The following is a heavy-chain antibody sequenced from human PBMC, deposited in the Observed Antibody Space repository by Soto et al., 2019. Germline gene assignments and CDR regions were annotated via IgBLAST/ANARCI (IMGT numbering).Heavy chain of an antibody. CDR2: IFYSGST. J-gene: IGHJ4*02. Sequence: SETLSLTCTVSGGSIRSYYWTWFRQPPGKGLEWLGYIFYSGSTFYNPSLKSRVTISIHTSKSQFSLQLTSVTAADTAVYYCARGAADTAMVDSWGQGTLVTVS. CDR3: ARGAADTAMVDS. V-gene: IGHV4-59*01. D-gene: IGHD5-18*01. CDR1: GGSIRSYY.